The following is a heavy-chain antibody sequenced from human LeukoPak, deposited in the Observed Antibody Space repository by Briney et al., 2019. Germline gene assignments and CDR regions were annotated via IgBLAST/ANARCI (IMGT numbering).Heavy chain of an antibody. D-gene: IGHD5-12*01. CDR1: GFTYSSYD. Sequence: GGSLRLSCAASGFTYSSYDMHWVRQATGKGLEWVSAIGTAGDTYYPGSVKGRFTISRENAKNSLYLQMNSLRAGDTAVYYCARGMHSGYDWHFDYWGQGTLITVSS. CDR3: ARGMHSGYDWHFDY. J-gene: IGHJ4*02. V-gene: IGHV3-13*01. CDR2: IGTAGDT.